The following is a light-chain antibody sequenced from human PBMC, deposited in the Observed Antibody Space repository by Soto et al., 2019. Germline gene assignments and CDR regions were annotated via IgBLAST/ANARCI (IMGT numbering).Light chain of an antibody. Sequence: QAVVTQPPSASGTPGQRVTISCSGSSSNIGSNTVNWYQQLPGTAPKLLIYSNNRRPSGVPDRFSGFKSGTSASLAISGLQSEDEADYYCAAWDDSLNGPVFGGGTQLTVL. J-gene: IGLJ2*01. CDR3: AAWDDSLNGPV. CDR2: SNN. V-gene: IGLV1-44*01. CDR1: SSNIGSNT.